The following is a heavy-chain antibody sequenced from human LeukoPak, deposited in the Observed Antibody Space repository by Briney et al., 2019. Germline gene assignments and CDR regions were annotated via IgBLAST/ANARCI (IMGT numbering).Heavy chain of an antibody. CDR3: ARRSMTTVDY. CDR2: LYYSGST. V-gene: IGHV4-39*01. Sequence: SETLSLTCTVSGGSISSISYYWGWTRQPPGKGLEWIGSLYYSGSTYYNPSLKSRVTISVGTSKNQISLKMSSVTAADTAVYYCARRSMTTVDYWGQGTLVTVSS. CDR1: GGSISSISYY. J-gene: IGHJ4*02. D-gene: IGHD4-11*01.